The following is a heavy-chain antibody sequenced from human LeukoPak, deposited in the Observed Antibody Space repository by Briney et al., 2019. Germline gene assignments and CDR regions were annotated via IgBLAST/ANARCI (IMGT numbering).Heavy chain of an antibody. CDR3: AKDPDFWSGYLDAFDI. J-gene: IGHJ3*02. D-gene: IGHD3-3*01. V-gene: IGHV3-30*02. CDR2: IRYDGSNK. Sequence: GGSLRLSCAASGFTFSSYGMHWVRQAPGKGLEWVAFIRYDGSNKYYADSVKGRFTISRDNSKNTLYLQMNSLRAEDTAVYYCAKDPDFWSGYLDAFDIWGQGTMVTVSS. CDR1: GFTFSSYG.